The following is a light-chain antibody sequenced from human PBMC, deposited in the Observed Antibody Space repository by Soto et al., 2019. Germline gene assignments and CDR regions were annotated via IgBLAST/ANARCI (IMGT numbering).Light chain of an antibody. Sequence: QSVLTQPPSVSGAPGQRVTISCTGSSSNIGAGYDVHWYQQLPGTAPKLLIYGNSNRPSGVPDRFSGSKSGTSASLAIPGLQAEDEADYYCQSYDSSLSASVFGGGTKLNVL. V-gene: IGLV1-40*01. CDR1: SSNIGAGYD. J-gene: IGLJ3*02. CDR3: QSYDSSLSASV. CDR2: GNS.